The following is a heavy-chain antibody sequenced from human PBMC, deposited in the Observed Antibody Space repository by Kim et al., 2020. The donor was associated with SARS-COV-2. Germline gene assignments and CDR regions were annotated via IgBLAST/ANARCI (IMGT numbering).Heavy chain of an antibody. CDR2: IIPSIGAS. CDR3: ARDQAGDVWYFDL. D-gene: IGHD3-3*01. Sequence: SVKVSCKAFGGSFDTYAVNWVRQAPGEGLEYMGGIIPSIGASNSAQKFQDRITITADASTSTAYMELSRLTSDDTAVYYCARDQAGDVWYFDLWGQGSL. J-gene: IGHJ4*02. CDR1: GGSFDTYA. V-gene: IGHV1-69*13.